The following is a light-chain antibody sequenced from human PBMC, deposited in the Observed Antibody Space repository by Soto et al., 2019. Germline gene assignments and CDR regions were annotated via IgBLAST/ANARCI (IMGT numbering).Light chain of an antibody. V-gene: IGKV3-20*01. Sequence: ELVLTQSPGALSLSPRESHTLSCRASQSVSSSYLAWYQQKPGQAPRLLIYGASSRATGIPDRFSGSGSGTDFTLTISRLEPDDFAVYYCQQYGSSITFGQGTRLDIK. CDR1: QSVSSSY. CDR2: GAS. J-gene: IGKJ5*01. CDR3: QQYGSSIT.